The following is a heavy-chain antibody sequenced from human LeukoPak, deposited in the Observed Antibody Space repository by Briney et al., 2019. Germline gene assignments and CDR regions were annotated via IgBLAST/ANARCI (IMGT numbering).Heavy chain of an antibody. CDR2: ISYGGGNK. V-gene: IGHV3-30*03. CDR1: GFTFSSYG. J-gene: IGHJ6*02. CDR3: AREFSGTMIVPMDV. D-gene: IGHD3-22*01. Sequence: GGSLRLSCAASGFTFSSYGMHWVRQAPGKGLEWVAVISYGGGNKYYADSVKGRFTISRDNSKNTLYLQMNSLRAEDTAVYYCAREFSGTMIVPMDVWGQGTTVTVSS.